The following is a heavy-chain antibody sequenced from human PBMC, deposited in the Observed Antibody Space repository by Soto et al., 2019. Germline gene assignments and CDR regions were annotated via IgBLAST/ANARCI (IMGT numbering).Heavy chain of an antibody. J-gene: IGHJ6*02. CDR2: INHSGST. CDR3: ARGHLTRYSNYYYYYYGMDV. V-gene: IGHV4-34*01. D-gene: IGHD4-4*01. CDR1: GGSFSGYY. Sequence: PSETLSLTCAVYGGSFSGYYWSWIRQPPGKGLEWIGEINHSGSTNYNPSLKSRVTISVDTSKNQFSLKLSSVTAADTAVYYCARGHLTRYSNYYYYYYGMDVWGQGTTVTVSS.